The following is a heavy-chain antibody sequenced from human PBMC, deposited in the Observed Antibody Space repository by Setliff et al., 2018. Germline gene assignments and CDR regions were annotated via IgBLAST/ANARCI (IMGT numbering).Heavy chain of an antibody. CDR2: IYTSGDP. Sequence: SETLSLTCTVSDGSISTYYWSWIRQPPGRGLEYIGYIYTSGDPNYNPSPKSRVTISLDTSKNQFSLKLTSVTAADTAVYYCARAPQYSNFWYALSWFDPWGQGTLVTVSS. J-gene: IGHJ5*02. V-gene: IGHV4-4*08. CDR1: DGSISTYY. D-gene: IGHD3-3*01. CDR3: ARAPQYSNFWYALSWFDP.